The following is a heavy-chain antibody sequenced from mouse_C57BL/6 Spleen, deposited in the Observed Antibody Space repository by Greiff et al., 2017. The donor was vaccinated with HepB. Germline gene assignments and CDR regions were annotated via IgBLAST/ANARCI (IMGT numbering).Heavy chain of an antibody. D-gene: IGHD4-1*01. J-gene: IGHJ1*03. V-gene: IGHV5-4*01. CDR1: GFTFSSYA. CDR3: AIDLNGTRYFDV. CDR2: ISDGGSYT. Sequence: DVQLVESGGGLVKPGGSLKLSCAASGFTFSSYAMSWVRQTPEKRLEWVATISDGGSYTYYPDNVKGRCTISRDNAKNNLYLQMSHLKSEDTAMYYWAIDLNGTRYFDVWGTGTTVTVSS.